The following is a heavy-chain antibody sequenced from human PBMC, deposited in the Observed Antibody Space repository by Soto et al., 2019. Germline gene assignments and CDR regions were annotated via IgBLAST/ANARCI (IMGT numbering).Heavy chain of an antibody. CDR3: ASRNYYGSGSHHYHLAY. Sequence: SETLSLTCTVSGGSFTNYYWSWIRQPPGRGLEWIGYIYNTGSTNYNPSLKSRVTISVDTSKNQFSLKLSSVTAADTAVYYCASRNYYGSGSHHYHLAYWGQGTLVTVSS. D-gene: IGHD3-10*01. J-gene: IGHJ4*02. CDR2: IYNTGST. CDR1: GGSFTNYY. V-gene: IGHV4-59*08.